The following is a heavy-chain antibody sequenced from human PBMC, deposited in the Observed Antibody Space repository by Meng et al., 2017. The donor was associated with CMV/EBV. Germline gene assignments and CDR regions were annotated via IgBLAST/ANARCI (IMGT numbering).Heavy chain of an antibody. Sequence: SVKVSCKASGFTFTGYYIHWVRQAPGQGLEWMGRIIPVVGIANYAQKFQGRVTITADKPRSTAYMELSSLRSDDTAVYYCARDRVYSSTWLGSPETDYFHNGLDVWGQGTAVTVSS. CDR2: IIPVVGIA. J-gene: IGHJ6*02. V-gene: IGHV1-69*04. CDR1: GFTFTGYY. D-gene: IGHD6-13*01. CDR3: ARDRVYSSTWLGSPETDYFHNGLDV.